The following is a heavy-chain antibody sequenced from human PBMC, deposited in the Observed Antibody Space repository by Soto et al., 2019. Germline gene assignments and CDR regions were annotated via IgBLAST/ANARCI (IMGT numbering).Heavy chain of an antibody. D-gene: IGHD3-10*01. V-gene: IGHV4-31*03. CDR1: GGSISSGGYY. CDR2: IYYSGST. J-gene: IGHJ4*02. Sequence: SETLSLTCTVSGGSISSGGYYWSWIRQHPGKGLEWIGYIYYSGSTYYNPSLKSRVTISVDTSKNQFSLKLSSVTAADTAVYYCARVLLAVRGVIIKYFDYWGQGTLVTVSS. CDR3: ARVLLAVRGVIIKYFDY.